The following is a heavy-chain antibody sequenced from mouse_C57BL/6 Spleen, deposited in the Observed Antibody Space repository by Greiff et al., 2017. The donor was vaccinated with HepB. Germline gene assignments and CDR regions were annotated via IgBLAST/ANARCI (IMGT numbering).Heavy chain of an antibody. CDR1: GYTFTDYN. CDR3: ARDYARPFFAY. J-gene: IGHJ3*01. V-gene: IGHV1-22*01. CDR2: INPNNGGT. D-gene: IGHD1-1*01. Sequence: VQLKESGPELVKPGASVKMSCKASGYTFTDYNMHWVKQSHGKSLEWIGYINPNNGGTSYNQKFKGKATLTVNKSSSTAYMELRSLTSEDSAVYYCARDYARPFFAYWGQGTLVTVSA.